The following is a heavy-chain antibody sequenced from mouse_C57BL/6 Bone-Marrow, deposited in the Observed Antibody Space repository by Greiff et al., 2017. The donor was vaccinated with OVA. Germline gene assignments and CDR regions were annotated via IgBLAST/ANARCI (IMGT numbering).Heavy chain of an antibody. V-gene: IGHV14-4*01. D-gene: IGHD1-1*01. CDR1: GFNIKDDY. CDR3: TTWIITTVVAFYWYFDV. J-gene: IGHJ1*03. CDR2: IDPENGDT. Sequence: DVQLQESGAELVRPGASVKLSCTASGFNIKDDYMHWVKQRPEQGLEWIGWIDPENGDTEYASKFQGKATITADTSSNTAYLQLSSLTSEDTAVYYCTTWIITTVVAFYWYFDVWGTGTTVTVSS.